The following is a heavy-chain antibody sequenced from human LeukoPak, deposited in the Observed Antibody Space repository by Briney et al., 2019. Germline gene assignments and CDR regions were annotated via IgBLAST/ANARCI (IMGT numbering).Heavy chain of an antibody. Sequence: PGGSLRLSCAASGLTVSSNCMSWVRQAPGKGLEWVSFIYSGGNTYYADSVKGRFTISRDNSKNTFHLQMNSLRAEDTAVYYCARRAGDYSHPYWGQGTLVTVSS. J-gene: IGHJ4*02. V-gene: IGHV3-53*01. CDR3: ARRAGDYSHPY. D-gene: IGHD3-22*01. CDR2: IYSGGNT. CDR1: GLTVSSNC.